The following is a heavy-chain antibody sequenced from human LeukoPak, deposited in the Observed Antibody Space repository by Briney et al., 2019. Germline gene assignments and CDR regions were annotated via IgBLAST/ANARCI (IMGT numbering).Heavy chain of an antibody. CDR1: GFTFSSYA. J-gene: IGHJ4*02. D-gene: IGHD5-12*01. Sequence: GGSLRLSCAASGFTFSSYAMSRVRQAPGKGLEWVSAISGSGGSTYYADSVKGRFTISRDNSKNTLYLQMNSLRAEDTAVYYCAKGGRGYDFHTDYWGQGTLVTVSS. CDR3: AKGGRGYDFHTDY. CDR2: ISGSGGST. V-gene: IGHV3-23*01.